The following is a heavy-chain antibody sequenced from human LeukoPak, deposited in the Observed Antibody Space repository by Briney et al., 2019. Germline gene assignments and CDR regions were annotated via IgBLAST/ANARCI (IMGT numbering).Heavy chain of an antibody. CDR2: INGRGGST. J-gene: IGHJ4*02. CDR1: GYSISSGYY. CDR3: ANPPTVTSFHY. D-gene: IGHD4-11*01. V-gene: IGHV3-23*01. Sequence: ETLSLTCTVSGYSISSGYYWGWIRQPPGKGLEWVSSINGRGGSTYYADSVKGRFTISRDNSKNTLYLQMNSLRAEDTAIYYCANPPTVTSFHYWGQGTLVTVSS.